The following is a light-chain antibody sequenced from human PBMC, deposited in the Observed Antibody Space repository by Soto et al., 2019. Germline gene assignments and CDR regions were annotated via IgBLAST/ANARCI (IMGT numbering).Light chain of an antibody. CDR3: CSYAGSYVV. J-gene: IGLJ2*01. CDR1: SSDVGGYNY. Sequence: QSVLTQPRSVSGSPGQSVTISCTGTSSDVGGYNYVSWYQQHPGKAPKLMIYVVSKRPSGVPDRFSGSKSGNTASLTISGLQAEDEADYYCCSYAGSYVVFGGGTKLTVL. V-gene: IGLV2-11*01. CDR2: VVS.